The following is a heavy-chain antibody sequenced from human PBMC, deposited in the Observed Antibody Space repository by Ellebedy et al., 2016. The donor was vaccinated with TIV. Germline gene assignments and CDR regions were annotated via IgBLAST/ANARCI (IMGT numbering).Heavy chain of an antibody. V-gene: IGHV3-72*01. J-gene: IGHJ4*02. Sequence: GGSLRLSCAASGITFSDHDMSWVRQAPGKGLEWVGRCRNRLKSHSTDYGASVKGRFAISRDDSKNSLYLQMNSMKTDDTAVYYCVRWDCGHPGSWGQGTRVTVSS. CDR2: CRNRLKSHST. CDR3: VRWDCGHPGS. D-gene: IGHD2-21*01. CDR1: GITFSDHD.